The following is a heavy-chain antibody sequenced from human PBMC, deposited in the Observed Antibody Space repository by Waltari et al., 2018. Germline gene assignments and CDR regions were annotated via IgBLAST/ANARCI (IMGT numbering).Heavy chain of an antibody. CDR1: GSTSRNDD. J-gene: IGHJ6*03. Sequence: ELVESGGGLVKPGGSLRLACAASGSTSRNDDATGVRQAPGKGLEWVSSISQTGTYLHYADAVKGRFTISRDNAQNSLFLQMNSLTAEDTAVYYCATERGWIGGWSGSYYMDVWGRGTTVTVSS. CDR3: ATERGWIGGWSGSYYMDV. D-gene: IGHD6-19*01. V-gene: IGHV3-21*02. CDR2: ISQTGTYL.